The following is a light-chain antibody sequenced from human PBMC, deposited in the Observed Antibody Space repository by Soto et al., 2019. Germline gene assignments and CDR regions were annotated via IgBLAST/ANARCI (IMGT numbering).Light chain of an antibody. V-gene: IGLV1-44*01. CDR2: SNE. CDR1: SSNIGSNV. Sequence: QSVLTQPPSTSGTPGQTVTISCSGSSSNIGSNVVNWYQQLPGTAPKLLIYSNEQRPSGVPDRFSGSKSGTAASLAISGLQSEDEADYYCAAWDDSLNGVVFGGGTKLTVL. CDR3: AAWDDSLNGVV. J-gene: IGLJ2*01.